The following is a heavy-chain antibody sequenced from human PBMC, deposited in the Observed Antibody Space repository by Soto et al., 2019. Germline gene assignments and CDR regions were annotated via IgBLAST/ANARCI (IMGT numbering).Heavy chain of an antibody. J-gene: IGHJ5*02. CDR2: IIPIFGTA. CDR1: GGTFSSYA. D-gene: IGHD2-2*02. Sequence: GASVKVSCKASGGTFSSYAISWVRQAPGQGLEWMGGIIPIFGTANYAQKFQGRVTITADESTSTAYMELSSLRSEDTAVYYRARDPLYCSSTSCYIWFDPWGQGTLVTVSS. CDR3: ARDPLYCSSTSCYIWFDP. V-gene: IGHV1-69*13.